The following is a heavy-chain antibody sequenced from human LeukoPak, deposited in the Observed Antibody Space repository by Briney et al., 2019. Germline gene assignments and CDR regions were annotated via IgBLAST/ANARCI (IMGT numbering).Heavy chain of an antibody. CDR1: GFTFSNAW. D-gene: IGHD6-19*01. J-gene: IGHJ4*02. Sequence: GGSLRLSCAASGFTFSNAWMNWVRQAPGKGLEWVGRIKSKTDGGTTDYAAPVKGRFTISRDDSKNTLYLQMNSLKTEDTAVYYCTTRIAVADVTFDYWGQGTLVTVSS. CDR3: TTRIAVADVTFDY. CDR2: IKSKTDGGTT. V-gene: IGHV3-15*07.